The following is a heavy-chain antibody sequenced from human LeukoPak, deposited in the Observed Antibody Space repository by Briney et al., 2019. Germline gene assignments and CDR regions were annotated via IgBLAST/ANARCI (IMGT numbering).Heavy chain of an antibody. Sequence: GGSLRLSCAASGFTFSSYSMNWVRQAPGKGLEWVSGISWNSGSIGYADSVKGRFTISRDNAKNSLYLQMNSLRAEDTALYYCAKDGSSGPGGHPDWGQGTLVTVSS. V-gene: IGHV3-9*01. J-gene: IGHJ4*02. CDR1: GFTFSSYS. D-gene: IGHD6-19*01. CDR3: AKDGSSGPGGHPD. CDR2: ISWNSGSI.